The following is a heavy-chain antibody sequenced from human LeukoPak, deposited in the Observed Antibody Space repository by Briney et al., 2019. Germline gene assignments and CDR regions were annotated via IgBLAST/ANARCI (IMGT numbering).Heavy chain of an antibody. CDR3: ASGGYCSGGSCDYYYMDV. V-gene: IGHV1-2*02. CDR2: INPNSGGT. J-gene: IGHJ6*03. CDR1: GYTFTGYY. Sequence: ASVKVSCKTSGYTFTGYYMHWVRQAPGQGLEWMGWINPNSGGTNYAQKFQGRVTMTRDTSISTAYMELSRLRSEDTAVYYCASGGYCSGGSCDYYYMDVWGKGTTVTVSS. D-gene: IGHD2-15*01.